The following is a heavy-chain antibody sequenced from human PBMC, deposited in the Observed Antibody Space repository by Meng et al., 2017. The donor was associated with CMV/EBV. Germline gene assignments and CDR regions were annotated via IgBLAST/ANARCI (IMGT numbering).Heavy chain of an antibody. V-gene: IGHV3-64*02. CDR1: GFTFSSYA. Sequence: GESLKISCTVSGFTFSSYAMHWVRQAPGKGLEYVSAISSNGGSTYYADSVKGRFTISRDNSKNTLYLQMGSLRAEDMAVYYCASGLYSSPAYYYYGMDVWGQGTTVTVSS. CDR3: ASGLYSSPAYYYYGMDV. J-gene: IGHJ6*02. CDR2: ISSNGGST. D-gene: IGHD6-13*01.